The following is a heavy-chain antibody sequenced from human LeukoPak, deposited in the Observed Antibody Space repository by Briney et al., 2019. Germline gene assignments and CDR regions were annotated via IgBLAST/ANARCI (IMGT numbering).Heavy chain of an antibody. CDR2: INQSGST. J-gene: IGHJ4*02. CDR1: GGSFSGYY. Sequence: SETLSLTCAVYGGSFSGYYWSWIRQPPGEGLEWIGEINQSGSTNYNPSLKSQVTISVDTSKNQVSLKLSSVTAADTAVYYCAREEHDSSGLTWEYWGQGTLVTVSS. V-gene: IGHV4-34*01. D-gene: IGHD3-22*01. CDR3: AREEHDSSGLTWEY.